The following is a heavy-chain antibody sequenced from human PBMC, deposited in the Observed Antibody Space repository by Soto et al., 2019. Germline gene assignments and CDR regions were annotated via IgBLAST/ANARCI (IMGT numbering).Heavy chain of an antibody. Sequence: ASVKVSCKAPGYTFTSYYMHWVRQAPGQGLEWMGIINPSGGSTSYAQKFQGRVTMTRDTSTSTVYMELSSLRSEDTAVYYCARDGITMVRGVPPINWFDPWGQGTRVTVSS. V-gene: IGHV1-46*01. CDR3: ARDGITMVRGVPPINWFDP. J-gene: IGHJ5*02. D-gene: IGHD3-10*01. CDR1: GYTFTSYY. CDR2: INPSGGST.